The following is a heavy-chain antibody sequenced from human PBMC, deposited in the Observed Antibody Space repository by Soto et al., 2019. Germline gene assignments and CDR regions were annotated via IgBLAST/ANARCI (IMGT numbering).Heavy chain of an antibody. CDR1: GLTFSTFS. CDR3: ARDLGWAFDS. V-gene: IGHV3-48*02. J-gene: IGHJ4*02. Sequence: PGGSLRLSCAASGLTFSTFSMNWVRQAPGRGLEWISYISGGGRPISYADSVKGRFTISRDNAKNSLYLQMDSLTDEDTAVYYCARDLGWAFDSWGQGTLVTVSS. CDR2: ISGGGRPI. D-gene: IGHD6-19*01.